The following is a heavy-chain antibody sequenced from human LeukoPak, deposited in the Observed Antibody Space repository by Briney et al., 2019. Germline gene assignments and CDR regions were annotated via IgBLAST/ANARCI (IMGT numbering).Heavy chain of an antibody. CDR2: INHSGST. J-gene: IGHJ4*02. Sequence: SETLSLTCAVYGGSFSGYYWSWIRQPPGKGLEWIGEINHSGSTNYNPSLKSRVTISVDTSKNQFSLKLSSVTAADTAVYYCARVDLGYCSGGSCYPGAEDYWGQGTLVTVSS. D-gene: IGHD2-15*01. CDR1: GGSFSGYY. CDR3: ARVDLGYCSGGSCYPGAEDY. V-gene: IGHV4-34*01.